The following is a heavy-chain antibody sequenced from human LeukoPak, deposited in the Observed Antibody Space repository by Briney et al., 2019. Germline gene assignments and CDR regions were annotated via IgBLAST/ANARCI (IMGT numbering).Heavy chain of an antibody. V-gene: IGHV3-30-3*01. CDR3: AKEQRGYSSSWTAADY. J-gene: IGHJ4*02. CDR2: ISYDGSNK. CDR1: GFTFSSYA. D-gene: IGHD6-13*01. Sequence: GGSLRLSCAASGFTFSSYAMHWVRQAPGKGLEWVAVISYDGSNKYYADSVKGRFTISRDNSKNTLYLQMNSLRAEDTAVYYCAKEQRGYSSSWTAADYWGQGTLVTVSS.